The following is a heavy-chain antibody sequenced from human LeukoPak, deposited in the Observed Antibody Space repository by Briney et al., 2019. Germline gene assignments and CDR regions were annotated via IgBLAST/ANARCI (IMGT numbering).Heavy chain of an antibody. CDR1: GVSMSGAY. D-gene: IGHD2-2*01. CDR3: AKVPTKRYCSSTSCRLDY. Sequence: SETLSLTCTVSGVSMSGAYWSWIRQPPGKGLEWIGYVFFADNTRYNPSLSSRLTISADTSRSQFSLKLDSVTAADTAVYYCAKVPTKRYCSSTSCRLDYWGQGTLVTVSS. J-gene: IGHJ4*02. CDR2: VFFADNT. V-gene: IGHV4-59*08.